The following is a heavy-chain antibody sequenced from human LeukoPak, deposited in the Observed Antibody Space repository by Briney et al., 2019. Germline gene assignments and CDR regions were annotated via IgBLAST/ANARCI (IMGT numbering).Heavy chain of an antibody. J-gene: IGHJ3*02. D-gene: IGHD5-12*01. CDR1: GDSISSRSYY. V-gene: IGHV4-39*07. Sequence: PSETLSLTCTVSGDSISSRSYYWGWIRQPPGKGLEWIGSFYYSGSTYYNPSLKSRVTISVDTSKNQFSLKLSSVTAADTAVYYCARARRHHSGLDAFDIWGQGTMVTVSS. CDR2: FYYSGST. CDR3: ARARRHHSGLDAFDI.